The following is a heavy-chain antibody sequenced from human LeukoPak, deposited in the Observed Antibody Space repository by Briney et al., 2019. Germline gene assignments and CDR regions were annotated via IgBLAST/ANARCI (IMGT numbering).Heavy chain of an antibody. J-gene: IGHJ6*02. CDR2: IYSGGST. V-gene: IGHV3-66*01. CDR3: ARGFPDYYYYGMDV. Sequence: PGGSLRLSCAGSGFIFNNYAMHWVRQPPGKGLEWVSVIYSGGSTYYADSVKGRFTISRDNSKNTLYLQMNSLRAEDTAVYYCARGFPDYYYYGMDVWGQGTTVTVSS. CDR1: GFIFNNYA.